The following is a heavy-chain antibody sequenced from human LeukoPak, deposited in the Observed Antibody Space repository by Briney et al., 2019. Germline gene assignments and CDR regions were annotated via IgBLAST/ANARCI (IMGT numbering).Heavy chain of an antibody. D-gene: IGHD4/OR15-4a*01. Sequence: SETLSLTCTVSTGSISSSSYYWGRIRQPPGRGLDWIGSIYFSGSTYYNPSLKRRVTISVDTSKNQFSLKLSSVTAADTAVYYCARTSISSGPNFNWYFDLWGRGTLVTVST. CDR1: TGSISSSSYY. CDR3: ARTSISSGPNFNWYFDL. CDR2: IYFSGST. J-gene: IGHJ2*01. V-gene: IGHV4-39*01.